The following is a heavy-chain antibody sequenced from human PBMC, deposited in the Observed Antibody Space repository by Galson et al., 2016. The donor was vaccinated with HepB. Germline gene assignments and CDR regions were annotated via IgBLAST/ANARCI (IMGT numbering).Heavy chain of an antibody. V-gene: IGHV3-30*18. J-gene: IGHJ4*02. Sequence: SLRLSCAASGFSFSNYGVHWVRQAPGKGLEWVAVISYDGGHKDYADSVKGRFTISRDNWKNTLYLQMNSLRAEVTAVYFCTKDMEKQQLVSLNFDYWGQGTSVTVSA. CDR3: TKDMEKQQLVSLNFDY. CDR1: GFSFSNYG. D-gene: IGHD6-6*01. CDR2: ISYDGGHK.